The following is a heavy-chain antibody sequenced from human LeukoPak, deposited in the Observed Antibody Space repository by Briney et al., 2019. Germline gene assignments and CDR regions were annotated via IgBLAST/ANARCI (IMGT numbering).Heavy chain of an antibody. Sequence: GGSLRLSCAASGFIFSSYWMHWVRHAPGKGLAWVSRINTDGSSTSYADSVKGRFTISRDNAKNSLYLQMNSLRAEDTAVYYCARSYGDYDYWGQGTLVIVSS. CDR1: GFIFSSYW. CDR3: ARSYGDYDY. D-gene: IGHD4-17*01. J-gene: IGHJ4*02. V-gene: IGHV3-74*01. CDR2: INTDGSST.